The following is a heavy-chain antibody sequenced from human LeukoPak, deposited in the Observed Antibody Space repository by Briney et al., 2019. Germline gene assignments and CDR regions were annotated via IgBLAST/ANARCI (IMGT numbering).Heavy chain of an antibody. CDR2: IYYSGST. V-gene: IGHV4-59*01. D-gene: IGHD4-23*01. J-gene: IGHJ4*02. CDR1: GGSISNYY. Sequence: SETLSLTCTVSGGSISNYYWSWIRQPPGKGLEWIGYIYYSGSTNYNPSLKSRVTISVDTSKNQFSLKLSSVTAADTAVYYCARLVDYGGNSDGVDYWGQGTLVTVSS. CDR3: ARLVDYGGNSDGVDY.